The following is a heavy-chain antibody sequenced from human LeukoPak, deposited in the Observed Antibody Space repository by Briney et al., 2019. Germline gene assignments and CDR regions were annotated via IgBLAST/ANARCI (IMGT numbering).Heavy chain of an antibody. J-gene: IGHJ3*02. CDR2: ISPTSAYI. D-gene: IGHD1-26*01. CDR1: GFTLRGHS. CDR3: ARDLRGELPNAFDI. V-gene: IGHV3-21*01. Sequence: PGGSLRLSCAATGFTLRGHSMNWVRQAPGKGLDWVSSISPTSAYIYYADSVKGRFTISRDNAKNSLYLQMNSLRAEDTAVYYCARDLRGELPNAFDIWGQGTMVTVSS.